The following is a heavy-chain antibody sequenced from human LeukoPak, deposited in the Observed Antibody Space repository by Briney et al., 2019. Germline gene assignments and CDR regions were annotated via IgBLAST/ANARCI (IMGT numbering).Heavy chain of an antibody. CDR1: GFTFSSYS. CDR3: ARDPELGFDY. D-gene: IGHD3-10*01. V-gene: IGHV3-21*01. Sequence: GGSLRLSCAASGFTFSSYSMNWVRQAPGKGLEWVSSISSSSSYIYYADSVKGRFTISRDNAKNSLYLQMNSLRAEDTAVHYCARDPELGFDYWGQGTLVTVSS. J-gene: IGHJ4*02. CDR2: ISSSSSYI.